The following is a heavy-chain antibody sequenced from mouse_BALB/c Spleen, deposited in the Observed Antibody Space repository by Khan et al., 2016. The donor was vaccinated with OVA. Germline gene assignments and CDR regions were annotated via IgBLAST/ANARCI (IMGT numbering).Heavy chain of an antibody. CDR1: GYSFTNYV. J-gene: IGHJ2*01. CDR2: INTYNGEP. Sequence: QIQLVQSGPELKKPGETVKISCKASGYSFTNYVMNWVKQAPGKGLKWMGWINTYNGEPTYSDDFKGRFAFSLETSASTAYLQINNLKNEDTATYFWARGTRDFDYWGQGTTHTVSS. V-gene: IGHV9-3-1*01. D-gene: IGHD2-14*01. CDR3: ARGTRDFDY.